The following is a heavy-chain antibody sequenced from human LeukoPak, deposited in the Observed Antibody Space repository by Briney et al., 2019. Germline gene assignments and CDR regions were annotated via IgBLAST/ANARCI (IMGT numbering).Heavy chain of an antibody. J-gene: IGHJ4*02. CDR3: ARVAEAAAFDS. CDR2: ISSNSRYI. CDR1: GFTFSTYS. Sequence: GALRLSCAASGFTFSTYSMSWVRQAPGKGLEWVSSISSNSRYIYYADSMRGRFTISRDNAKNSLYLQMNSLKPEDTAVYYCARVAEAAAFDSWGQGTLVTVSS. V-gene: IGHV3-21*06. D-gene: IGHD6-13*01.